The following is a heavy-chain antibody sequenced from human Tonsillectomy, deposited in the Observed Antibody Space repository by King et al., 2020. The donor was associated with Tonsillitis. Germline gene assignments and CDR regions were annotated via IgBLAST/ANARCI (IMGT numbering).Heavy chain of an antibody. CDR1: GFTFSSYA. CDR2: ISGSGGST. CDR3: AKDRGRYDFWSGYPNNWFDP. J-gene: IGHJ5*02. V-gene: IGHV3-23*04. Sequence: EVQLVESGGGLVQPGGSLRLSCAASGFTFSSYAMSWVRQAPGKGLEWVSAISGSGGSTYYADSVKGRFTISRDNSKNTLYLQMNSLRAEEPAVYYCAKDRGRYDFWSGYPNNWFDPWGQGTLVTVSS. D-gene: IGHD3-3*01.